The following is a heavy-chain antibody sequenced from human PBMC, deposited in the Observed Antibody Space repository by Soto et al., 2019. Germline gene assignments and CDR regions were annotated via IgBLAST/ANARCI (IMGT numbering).Heavy chain of an antibody. CDR3: ARAQYCSGGSCYLGFDY. Sequence: SETLSLTCNVSGGSISSYYWSWIRQPPGKGLEWIGYIYYSGSTNYNPSLKSRVTISVDTSKNQFSLKPSSVTATDTAVYYCARAQYCSGGSCYLGFDYWGQGTLVTVSS. CDR1: GGSISSYY. V-gene: IGHV4-59*01. J-gene: IGHJ4*02. D-gene: IGHD2-15*01. CDR2: IYYSGST.